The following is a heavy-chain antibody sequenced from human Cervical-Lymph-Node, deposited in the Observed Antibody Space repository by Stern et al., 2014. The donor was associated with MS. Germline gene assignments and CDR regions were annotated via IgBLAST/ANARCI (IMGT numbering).Heavy chain of an antibody. Sequence: QVQLVQSGSELKKPGASGKVSCKASGYTFTSYAMNWVRQAPGQGLEWMGWINTNTGNPTYAQGFTGRFVFSLDTSVNTAYLQISSLKAEDTAVYYCARLSSGVYSSNWGSDYWGQGTLVTVSS. D-gene: IGHD6-13*01. CDR1: GYTFTSYA. V-gene: IGHV7-4-1*02. CDR3: ARLSSGVYSSNWGSDY. CDR2: INTNTGNP. J-gene: IGHJ4*02.